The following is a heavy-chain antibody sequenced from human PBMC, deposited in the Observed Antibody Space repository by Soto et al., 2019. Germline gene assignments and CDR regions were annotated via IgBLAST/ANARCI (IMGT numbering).Heavy chain of an antibody. Sequence: QVQLVQSGAEVKKPGASVKVSCKASGYTFTGYYMHWVRQAPGQGLEWMGWINPNSGGTNYAQKIQGLVTMTRDTSISTAYMELSRLRSDDTAVYYCASQRLGYYYMDVWGKGTTVTVSS. J-gene: IGHJ6*03. CDR3: ASQRLGYYYMDV. CDR2: INPNSGGT. V-gene: IGHV1-2*04. CDR1: GYTFTGYY.